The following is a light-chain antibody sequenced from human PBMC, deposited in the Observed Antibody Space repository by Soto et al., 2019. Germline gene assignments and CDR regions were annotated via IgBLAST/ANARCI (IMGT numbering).Light chain of an antibody. J-gene: IGKJ1*01. CDR3: QQYNSYWT. V-gene: IGKV1-5*01. CDR2: DAS. CDR1: QSINNR. Sequence: IQMTQSPSTLSASIGDRVTITCRASQSINNRLAWYQQMPGKAPNLLIYDASTLESGVPSRFRGSGSGTEFTLTISSLQPDDFATYYCQQYNSYWTCGQGTKVDIK.